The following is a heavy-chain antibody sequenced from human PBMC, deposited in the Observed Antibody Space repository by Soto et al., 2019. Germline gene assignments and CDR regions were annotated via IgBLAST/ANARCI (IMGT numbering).Heavy chain of an antibody. CDR2: ISTYNGDT. CDR3: ARQGVAPYYYYGMDV. V-gene: IGHV1-18*01. D-gene: IGHD5-12*01. J-gene: IGHJ6*02. Sequence: QVQLVQSGAEVKKPGASVKVYCKASGYTFTSSGISWVRQAPGQGLEWMGWISTYNGDTKYAQTFQGRVTMTTDTPTSTVYMELRSLRSDDTAVYYCARQGVAPYYYYGMDVWVQGTPVTVAS. CDR1: GYTFTSSG.